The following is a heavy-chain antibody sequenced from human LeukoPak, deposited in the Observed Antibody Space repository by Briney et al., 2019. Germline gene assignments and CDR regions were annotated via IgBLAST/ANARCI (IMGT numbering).Heavy chain of an antibody. CDR1: GGSISSYY. CDR2: IYYSGST. Sequence: SETLSLTCTVSGGSISSYYWSWIRQPPGKGLEWIGYIYYSGSTNYNPSLKSRVTISVDTSKNQFSLKLSSVTAADTAVYYCARDRSSGWYRGRWFDPWGQGTLVTVSS. V-gene: IGHV4-59*12. CDR3: ARDRSSGWYRGRWFDP. J-gene: IGHJ5*02. D-gene: IGHD6-19*01.